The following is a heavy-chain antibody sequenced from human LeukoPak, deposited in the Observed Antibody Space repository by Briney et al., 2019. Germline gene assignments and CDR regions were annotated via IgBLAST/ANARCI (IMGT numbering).Heavy chain of an antibody. CDR2: IESKNDGEAT. CDR1: GLTFSNTW. D-gene: IGHD3-10*01. J-gene: IGHJ4*02. Sequence: AGSLRLSCAASGLTFSNTWVSWVRRAPGKGLAWVGRIESKNDGEATHYAVPVKDRFTISRDASKNTVYLQMNSLKTEDTAVYYCIGSFLGYWGRGTLVTVSS. CDR3: IGSFLGY. V-gene: IGHV3-15*04.